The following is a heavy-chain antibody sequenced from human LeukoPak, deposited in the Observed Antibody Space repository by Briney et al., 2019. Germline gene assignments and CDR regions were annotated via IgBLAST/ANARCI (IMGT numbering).Heavy chain of an antibody. CDR3: ARDFDRTFDY. CDR2: ISSSSSYM. Sequence: GGSLRLSCAASGFTFSSYSMNWVRQAPGKGLEWVSSISSSSSYMYYADSVKGRFTISRDNAKNSLYLQMNSLRAEDTAVYYCARDFDRTFDYWGQGTLVTVSS. D-gene: IGHD3-9*01. J-gene: IGHJ4*02. V-gene: IGHV3-21*01. CDR1: GFTFSSYS.